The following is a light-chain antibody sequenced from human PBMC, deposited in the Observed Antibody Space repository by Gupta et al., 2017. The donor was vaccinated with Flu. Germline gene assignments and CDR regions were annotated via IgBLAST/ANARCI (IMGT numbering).Light chain of an antibody. CDR1: QSVRSDY. CDR2: GAS. Sequence: EIVLTQSPGTLSLSPRESATLSCRASQSVRSDYLAWYQQKPGQAPRLLIYGASTRATGCPDRFSGTGSGTDFNLTINRLEAEDFAVYYCKQYITSPQTFGQGTTVEIK. CDR3: KQYITSPQT. J-gene: IGKJ1*01. V-gene: IGKV3-20*01.